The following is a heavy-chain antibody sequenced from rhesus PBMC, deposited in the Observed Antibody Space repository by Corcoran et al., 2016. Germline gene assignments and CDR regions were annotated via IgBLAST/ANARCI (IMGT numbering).Heavy chain of an antibody. CDR3: TRGVYSGAWSHYFDF. D-gene: IGHD6-37*01. J-gene: IGHJ4*01. CDR1: GFTLTYFT. Sequence: EVRLVGSGGGLVQPGGSLRLSCTVVGFTLTYFTINWVRQAPGKGPEWLGFIRNKANGGTPEYAASVKGRFTISRDDSKSIASLQLNSLQTEDTAVYYCTRGVYSGAWSHYFDFWGQGVLVTVSS. CDR2: IRNKANGGTP. V-gene: IGHV3-116*02.